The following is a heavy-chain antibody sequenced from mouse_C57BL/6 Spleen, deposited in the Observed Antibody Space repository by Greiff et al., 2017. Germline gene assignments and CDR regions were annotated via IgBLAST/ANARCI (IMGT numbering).Heavy chain of an antibody. V-gene: IGHV5-4*01. D-gene: IGHD4-1*01. J-gene: IGHJ4*01. CDR1: GFTFSSYA. Sequence: VQVVESGGGLVKPGGSLKLSCAASGFTFSSYAMSWVRQTPEKRLEWVATISDGGSYTYYPDNVKGRFTISRDNAKNNLYLQMSQLKSEDTAMYYCARVRLGAMDYWGQGTSVTVSS. CDR2: ISDGGSYT. CDR3: ARVRLGAMDY.